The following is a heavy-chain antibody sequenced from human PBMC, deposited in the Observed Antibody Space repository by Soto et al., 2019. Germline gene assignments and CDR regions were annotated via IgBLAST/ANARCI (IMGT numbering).Heavy chain of an antibody. CDR2: IIPIFGTA. D-gene: IGHD1-26*01. V-gene: IGHV1-69*13. CDR3: ARNGWEPTAYYYYGMEV. CDR1: GGTFSSYA. J-gene: IGHJ6*02. Sequence: SVKVSCKASGGTFSSYAISWVRQAPGQGLEWTGGIIPIFGTANYAQKFQGRVTITADESTSTAYMELSSLRSEDTAVYYCARNGWEPTAYYYYGMEVWGQGTTVTVSS.